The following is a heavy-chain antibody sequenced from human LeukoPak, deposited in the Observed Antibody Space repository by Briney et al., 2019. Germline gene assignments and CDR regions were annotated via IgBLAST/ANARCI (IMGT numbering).Heavy chain of an antibody. J-gene: IGHJ6*03. CDR2: IYYSGST. Sequence: SETLSLTCTVSGGSISSYYWGWIRQPPGKGLEWIGSIYYSGSTYYNPSLKSRVTISVDTSKNQFSLKLSSVTAADTAVYYCARRMMGYFDWFNYYYYMDVWGKGTTVTISS. CDR3: ARRMMGYFDWFNYYYYMDV. V-gene: IGHV4-39*01. D-gene: IGHD3-9*01. CDR1: GGSISSYY.